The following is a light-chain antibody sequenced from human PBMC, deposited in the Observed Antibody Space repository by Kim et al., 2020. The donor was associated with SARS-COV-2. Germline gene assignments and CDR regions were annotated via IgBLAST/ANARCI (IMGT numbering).Light chain of an antibody. Sequence: GQSITISCTGTSSYVGGYNFVSWYQQHPGNAPKLMIYDVRKRPSGVSNRFSGSKSGNTASLTISGLQAEDEADYYCSSYTSSSTWVFGGGTQLTVL. V-gene: IGLV2-14*04. J-gene: IGLJ3*02. CDR1: SSYVGGYNF. CDR2: DVR. CDR3: SSYTSSSTWV.